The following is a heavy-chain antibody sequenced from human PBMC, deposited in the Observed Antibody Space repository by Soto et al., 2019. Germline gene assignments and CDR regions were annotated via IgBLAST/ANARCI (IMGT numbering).Heavy chain of an antibody. Sequence: QVQLQQWGAGLLKPSETLSLTCAVYGGSFSGYQWSWIRQPPGKGLEWIGEINHSGSTRYNPSLKSRVTISVATSKHQFSLKLTSVTAADTAVYYCARGPPRGYYSSRWFDPWGQGTLVTVSS. CDR2: INHSGST. D-gene: IGHD3-3*01. CDR3: ARGPPRGYYSSRWFDP. V-gene: IGHV4-34*01. CDR1: GGSFSGYQ. J-gene: IGHJ5*02.